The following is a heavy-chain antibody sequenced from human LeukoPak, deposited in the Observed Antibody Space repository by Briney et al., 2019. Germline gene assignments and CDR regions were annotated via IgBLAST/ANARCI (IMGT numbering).Heavy chain of an antibody. CDR2: IYYSGST. D-gene: IGHD6-19*01. V-gene: IGHV4-39*01. J-gene: IGHJ4*02. CDR1: GGSISSSNYY. CDR3: ARLGAVAGKIFDY. Sequence: PSETLSLTCTVSGGSISSSNYYWGWIRQLPGKGLEWIGSIYYSGSTYYNPSLKSRVTISIDTSKNQFSLKLSSVTAADTAVYYCARLGAVAGKIFDYWGQGTLVTVSS.